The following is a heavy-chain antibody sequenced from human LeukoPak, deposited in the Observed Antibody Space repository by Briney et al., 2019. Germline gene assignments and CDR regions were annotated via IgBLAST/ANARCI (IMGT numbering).Heavy chain of an antibody. CDR1: GYTFTGYY. Sequence: ASVKVSCKASGYTFTGYYMHWVRQPPGQGLEWMGWINPNGGGTNYAQKFQGRVTLTRETSNSTAYMEVSRLESDDTAVYYCARENNSGWYRKAAFDYWGQGTLVTVAS. J-gene: IGHJ4*02. CDR3: ARENNSGWYRKAAFDY. D-gene: IGHD6-19*01. V-gene: IGHV1-2*02. CDR2: INPNGGGT.